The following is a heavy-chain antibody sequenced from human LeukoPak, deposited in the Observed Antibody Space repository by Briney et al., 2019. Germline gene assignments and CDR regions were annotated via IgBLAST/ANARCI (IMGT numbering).Heavy chain of an antibody. CDR2: INPNSGGT. CDR1: GYTFTGYY. Sequence: ASVKVSCKASGYTFTGYYMHWVRQAPGQGLEWMGWINPNSGGTNYAQKFQGRVTMTRDTSISTAYMELSRLRSDDTAVYYCARDPGYCSSTSCYLSHFDYWGQGTLVTVSS. V-gene: IGHV1-2*02. CDR3: ARDPGYCSSTSCYLSHFDY. D-gene: IGHD2-2*01. J-gene: IGHJ4*02.